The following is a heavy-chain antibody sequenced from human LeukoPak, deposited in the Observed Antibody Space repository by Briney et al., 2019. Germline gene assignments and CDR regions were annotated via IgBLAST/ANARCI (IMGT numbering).Heavy chain of an antibody. Sequence: ASVKVSCKASGYTFTSYAMNWVRQAPGQGLEWMGWINTNTGNPTYAQGFTGRFVFSLDTSVSTAYLQISSLKAEDTAVYYCARGAFAYQHRRLPGYWGQGTLVTVSS. V-gene: IGHV7-4-1*02. CDR3: ARGAFAYQHRRLPGY. D-gene: IGHD2-2*01. J-gene: IGHJ4*02. CDR2: INTNTGNP. CDR1: GYTFTSYA.